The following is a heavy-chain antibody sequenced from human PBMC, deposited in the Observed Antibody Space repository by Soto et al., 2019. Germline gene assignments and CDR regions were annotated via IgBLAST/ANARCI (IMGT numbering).Heavy chain of an antibody. Sequence: PSETLSLTCTVSGGSISSYYWSWIRQPPGKGLEWIGYIYYSGSTNYNPSLKSRVTISVDTSKNQFSLKLSSVTAADTAVYYCARGTAAAGIPPPGPFDPWRQRTLVTVSS. CDR3: ARGTAAAGIPPPGPFDP. D-gene: IGHD6-13*01. V-gene: IGHV4-59*01. CDR1: GGSISSYY. J-gene: IGHJ5*02. CDR2: IYYSGST.